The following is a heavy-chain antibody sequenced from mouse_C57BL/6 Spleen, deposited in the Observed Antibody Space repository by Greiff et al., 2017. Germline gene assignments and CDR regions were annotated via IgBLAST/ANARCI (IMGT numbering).Heavy chain of an antibody. CDR1: GFNIKDYY. V-gene: IGHV14-2*01. J-gene: IGHJ1*03. CDR3: AGHDSTRDWYFGV. Sequence: EVQLQESGAELVKPGASVKLSCTASGFNIKDYYMHWVKQRTEQGLEWIGRIDPEDGETKYAPNFQGKATITADTSSNTADLQLSSLTSEDTAVYYGAGHDSTRDWYFGVWGTGTTVTVSS. D-gene: IGHD2-4*01. CDR2: IDPEDGET.